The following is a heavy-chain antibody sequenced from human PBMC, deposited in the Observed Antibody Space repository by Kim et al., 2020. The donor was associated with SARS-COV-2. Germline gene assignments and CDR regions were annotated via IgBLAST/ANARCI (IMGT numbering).Heavy chain of an antibody. CDR1: GFTFSSYS. Sequence: GGSLRLSCAASGFTFSSYSMTWVRQAPGKGLEWVSPIRSSRNYIYYADSVKGRFTISRDNAKNSLYLHMNSLRAEDTAVYYCARDVVRRGDVDVWGQGTPVTVSS. J-gene: IGHJ6*02. CDR3: ARDVVRRGDVDV. D-gene: IGHD2-15*01. CDR2: IRSSRNYI. V-gene: IGHV3-21*01.